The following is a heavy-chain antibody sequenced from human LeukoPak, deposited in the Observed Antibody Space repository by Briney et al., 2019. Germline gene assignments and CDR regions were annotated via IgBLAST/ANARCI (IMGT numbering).Heavy chain of an antibody. J-gene: IGHJ4*02. CDR2: ISSDCSTI. V-gene: IGHV3-48*01. CDR1: GFTFSTYA. CDR3: ARLSGYSYSEYYFDY. Sequence: GGSLRLSCAASGFTFSTYAMSWVRQAPGKGLEWVSYISSDCSTIYYADSVKGRFTISRDNAKNSLYLQMNSLRAEDTAVYYCARLSGYSYSEYYFDYWGQGTLVTVSS. D-gene: IGHD5-18*01.